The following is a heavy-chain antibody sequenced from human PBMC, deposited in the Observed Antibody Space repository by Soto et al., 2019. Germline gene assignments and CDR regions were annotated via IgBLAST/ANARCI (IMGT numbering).Heavy chain of an antibody. D-gene: IGHD2-15*01. CDR3: AKDDCSGGSCYSHAFDI. CDR2: ISGSGGST. V-gene: IGHV3-23*01. CDR1: GFNFSGYA. Sequence: PGGSLTLSCAASGFNFSGYAMSSVRQAPGKGLEWVSAISGSGGSTYYADSVKARFTISRDNSKNTLYLQMNSLRAEDTAVYYCAKDDCSGGSCYSHAFDIWGQGTMVTVSS. J-gene: IGHJ3*02.